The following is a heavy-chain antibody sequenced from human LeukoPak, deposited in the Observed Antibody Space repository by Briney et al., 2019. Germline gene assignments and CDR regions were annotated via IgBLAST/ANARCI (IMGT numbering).Heavy chain of an antibody. D-gene: IGHD3-22*01. CDR1: GFTFSSYW. CDR2: IKQDASEK. J-gene: IGHJ4*02. Sequence: SGGSLRLSCAASGFTFSSYWMSWVRQAPGKGLEWVANIKQDASEKYYLDSVMGRFTISRDNAKNSLYLRMNSLRAEDTAVYYCVRATHFYYDSSGYKYWGQGTLVTVSS. CDR3: VRATHFYYDSSGYKY. V-gene: IGHV3-7*01.